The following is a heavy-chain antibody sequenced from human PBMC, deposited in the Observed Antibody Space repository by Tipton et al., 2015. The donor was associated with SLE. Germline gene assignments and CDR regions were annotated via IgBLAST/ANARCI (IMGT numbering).Heavy chain of an antibody. D-gene: IGHD1-7*01. CDR1: GFTFSSYS. CDR3: AKSVRLLELVDY. Sequence: SLRLSCAASGFTFSSYSMNWVRQAPGKGLEWVSSISRSNSYIYYADSVKGRFTISRDNAKNSLYLQMNSLRTEDTALYYCAKSVRLLELVDYWGQGTLVTVSS. V-gene: IGHV3-21*04. CDR2: ISRSNSYI. J-gene: IGHJ4*02.